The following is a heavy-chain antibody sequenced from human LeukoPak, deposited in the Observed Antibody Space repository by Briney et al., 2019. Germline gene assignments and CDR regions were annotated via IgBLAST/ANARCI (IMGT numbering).Heavy chain of an antibody. V-gene: IGHV4-4*07. CDR1: GGSISSYY. Sequence: SETLSLTCTVSGGSISSYYWSWIRQPAGKGPEWIGRMYTSGTTNYNPSLKSRVTMSLDTSKSQFSLKLSSVTAADTAVYYCAGDMARNGIYNWFDPWGQGTLVTVSS. D-gene: IGHD2-8*01. CDR3: AGDMARNGIYNWFDP. J-gene: IGHJ5*02. CDR2: MYTSGTT.